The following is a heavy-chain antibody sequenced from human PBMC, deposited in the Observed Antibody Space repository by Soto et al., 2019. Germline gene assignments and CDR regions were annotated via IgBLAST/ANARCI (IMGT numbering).Heavy chain of an antibody. D-gene: IGHD1-1*01. J-gene: IGHJ3*02. Sequence: PGGSLRLSCAASGFTFSSYAMHWVRQAPGKGLEWVAVISYDGSNKYYADSVKGRFTISRDNSKNTLYLQMNSLRAEDTAVYYCARRGDVRMDPLDAFHAFDIWGQGTMVTVSS. CDR3: ARRGDVRMDPLDAFHAFDI. V-gene: IGHV3-30-3*01. CDR2: ISYDGSNK. CDR1: GFTFSSYA.